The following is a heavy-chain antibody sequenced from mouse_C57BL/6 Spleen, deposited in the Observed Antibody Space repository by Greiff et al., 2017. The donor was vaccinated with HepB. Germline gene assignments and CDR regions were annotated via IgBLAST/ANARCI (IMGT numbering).Heavy chain of an antibody. CDR2: IHPNSGST. V-gene: IGHV1-64*01. CDR3: ARLYYGSSDYFDY. D-gene: IGHD1-1*01. CDR1: GYTFTSYW. Sequence: QVQLQQPGAELVKPGASVKLSCKASGYTFTSYWMHWVKQRPGQGLEWIGMIHPNSGSTNYNEKFKSKATLTVDKSSSTAYMQLSSLTSEDSAVYYCARLYYGSSDYFDYWGQGTTLTVSS. J-gene: IGHJ2*01.